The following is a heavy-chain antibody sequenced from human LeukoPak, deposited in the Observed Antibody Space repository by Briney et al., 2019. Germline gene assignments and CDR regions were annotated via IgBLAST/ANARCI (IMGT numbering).Heavy chain of an antibody. D-gene: IGHD5-12*01. CDR3: ARTQRYSGYENHYYYYYMDV. V-gene: IGHV1-8*03. Sequence: ASVKVSCKASGYTFTSYDINWVRQATGQGLEWMGWMNPNSGNTGYAQKFQGRVTITADESTTTAYMELSSLRSEDTAVYYCARTQRYSGYENHYYYYYMDVWGKGTTVTISS. CDR2: MNPNSGNT. J-gene: IGHJ6*03. CDR1: GYTFTSYD.